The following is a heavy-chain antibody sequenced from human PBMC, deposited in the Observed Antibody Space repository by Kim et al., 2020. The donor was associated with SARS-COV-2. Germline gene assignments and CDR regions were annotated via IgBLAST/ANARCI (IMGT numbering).Heavy chain of an antibody. J-gene: IGHJ2*01. V-gene: IGHV3-21*01. Sequence: GGSLRLSCAASGFTFSSYSMNWVRQAPGKGLEWVSSISSSSSYIYYADSVKGRFTISRDNAKNSLYLQMNSLRAEDTAVYYCARVATYYYDSSGYWRTNWYCDLWGRGTLVTVAS. CDR1: GFTFSSYS. CDR2: ISSSSSYI. CDR3: ARVATYYYDSSGYWRTNWYCDL. D-gene: IGHD3-22*01.